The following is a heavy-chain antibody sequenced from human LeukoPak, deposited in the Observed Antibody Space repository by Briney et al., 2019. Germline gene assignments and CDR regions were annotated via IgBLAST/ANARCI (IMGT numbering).Heavy chain of an antibody. CDR3: ARGDGYAQRD. CDR2: INSDGSSI. J-gene: IGHJ4*02. CDR1: GFTFSNYA. Sequence: QLGGSLRLSCAASGFTFSNYAMHWVRQAPGEGLVWVSRINSDGSSISYADSVKGRLTISRDNAKNTLYLQMNSLRVEDTAVYYCARGDGYAQRDWGQGTLVTVPS. V-gene: IGHV3-74*01. D-gene: IGHD5-12*01.